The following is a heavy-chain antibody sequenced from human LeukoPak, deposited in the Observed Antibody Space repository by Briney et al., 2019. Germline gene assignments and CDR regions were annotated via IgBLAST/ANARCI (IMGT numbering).Heavy chain of an antibody. CDR2: IYDSGST. J-gene: IGHJ4*02. D-gene: IGHD6-6*01. Sequence: SETLYLTCAVSGGSISSGGYYWSWIRQRQGKGLVWIGYIYDSGSTYYNPSRKSRGTISVDRSKNQFSLKLSSVTAADTAVYYCARVARGVAAPYFDYWGQGTLVAVSS. CDR3: ARVARGVAAPYFDY. CDR1: GGSISSGGYY. V-gene: IGHV4-30-2*01.